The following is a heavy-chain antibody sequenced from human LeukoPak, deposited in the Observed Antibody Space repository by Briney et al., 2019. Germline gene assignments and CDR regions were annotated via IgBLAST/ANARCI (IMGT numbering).Heavy chain of an antibody. CDR1: GFTFSSYA. CDR2: ITSSSSYI. J-gene: IGHJ6*03. V-gene: IGHV3-21*01. Sequence: PGGSLRLSCAASGFTFSSYAMSWVRQAPGKGLEWVSSITSSSSYIYYADSVKGRFTISRDNAKNSLYLQMNSLRAEDTAVYYCTRDGDTTMVGGYYYYMDVWGKGTTVTVSS. D-gene: IGHD5-18*01. CDR3: TRDGDTTMVGGYYYYMDV.